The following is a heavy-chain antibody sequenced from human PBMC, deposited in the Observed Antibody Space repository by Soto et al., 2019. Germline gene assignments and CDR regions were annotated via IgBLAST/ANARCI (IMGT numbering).Heavy chain of an antibody. CDR1: GDSISNYY. Sequence: QVQLQESGPGLVKPSETLSLTCTVSGDSISNYYWSWIRQPPGKGLEWLGYIYYSGSTNYNPSLKRRVTISVATSKNQFALQLGAVTAADKEVYYCARHLWVGSSWYLGAFDIWGQGTMVTVSS. J-gene: IGHJ3*02. CDR3: ARHLWVGSSWYLGAFDI. V-gene: IGHV4-59*08. CDR2: IYYSGST. D-gene: IGHD6-13*01.